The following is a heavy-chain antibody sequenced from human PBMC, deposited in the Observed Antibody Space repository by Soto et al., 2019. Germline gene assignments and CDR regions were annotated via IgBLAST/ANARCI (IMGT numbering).Heavy chain of an antibody. CDR1: GGSVSSGSYY. CDR3: ARGFYDSSGYPGFDY. Sequence: SETLSLTCTVSGGSVSSGSYYWSWIRQPPGKGLEWIGYIYYSGSTNYNPSLRSRVTISVDTSKNQFSLKLSSVTAADTAVYYCARGFYDSSGYPGFDYWCQGTLVTVS. J-gene: IGHJ4*02. V-gene: IGHV4-61*01. CDR2: IYYSGST. D-gene: IGHD3-22*01.